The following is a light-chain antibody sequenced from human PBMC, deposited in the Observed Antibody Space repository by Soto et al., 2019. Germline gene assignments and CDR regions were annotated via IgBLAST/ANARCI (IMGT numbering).Light chain of an antibody. CDR3: QQSNSLPLT. V-gene: IGKV1-12*01. CDR1: QDISTW. Sequence: DIQMTQSPSSVSASVGDRVTITCRASQDISTWLAWYQQKPWKAPKVLIYDASFLQRGVPSRFSGGGSGTDFTLTISSLQPEDFATYYCQQSNSLPLTFGGGTKVDIK. J-gene: IGKJ4*01. CDR2: DAS.